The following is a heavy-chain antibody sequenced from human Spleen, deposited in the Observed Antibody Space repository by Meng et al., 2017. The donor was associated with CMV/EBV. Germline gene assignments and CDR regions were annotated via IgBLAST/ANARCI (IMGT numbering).Heavy chain of an antibody. Sequence: SGFTFGSYSMNWVRQAPEKGLEWVSSISSSSSDIYYADSVKGRFTISRDNAKNSLYLQMNSLRAEDTAVYYCARDGYNLGPPYFDYWGQGTLVTVSS. D-gene: IGHD5-24*01. CDR2: ISSSSSDI. V-gene: IGHV3-21*01. CDR3: ARDGYNLGPPYFDY. J-gene: IGHJ4*02. CDR1: GFTFGSYS.